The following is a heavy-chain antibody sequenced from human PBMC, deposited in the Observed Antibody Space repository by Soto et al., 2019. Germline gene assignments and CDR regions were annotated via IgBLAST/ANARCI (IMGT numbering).Heavy chain of an antibody. CDR2: ISAYNGNT. Sequence: GASVKVSCKASGYTFTSYGISWVRQAPGQGLEWMGWISAYNGNTNYAQKLQGRVTMTTDTSTSTAYMELRSLRSDDTAVYYCARHASSWYGYNWFDPWGQGTLVTVSS. J-gene: IGHJ5*02. V-gene: IGHV1-18*01. CDR1: GYTFTSYG. CDR3: ARHASSWYGYNWFDP. D-gene: IGHD6-13*01.